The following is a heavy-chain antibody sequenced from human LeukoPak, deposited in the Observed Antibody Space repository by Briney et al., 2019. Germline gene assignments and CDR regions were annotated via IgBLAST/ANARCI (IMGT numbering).Heavy chain of an antibody. CDR2: IYSGGTT. V-gene: IGHV3-53*01. D-gene: IGHD5-18*01. J-gene: IGHJ4*02. Sequence: GGSLRLSCAASGFTVSSTYMSWVRQAPGKGLEWVSLIYSGGTTYYADSVTGRFTISRDNSKNTLYLQMNSLRAEDTAVYYCASRTESGYTYGYLDFWGQGTLVTVSS. CDR1: GFTVSSTY. CDR3: ASRTESGYTYGYLDF.